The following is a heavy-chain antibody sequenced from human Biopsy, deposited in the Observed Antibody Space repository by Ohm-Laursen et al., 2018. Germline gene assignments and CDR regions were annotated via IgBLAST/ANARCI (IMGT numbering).Heavy chain of an antibody. Sequence: SVKVSCKASGFTFISSAVQCARQARGPRLEWIGWIVVGSGHTDYAQKFQERVTITRDMSTSTAYMELTSLRSEDTAVYYCAATSTLYYYYYAMGVWDQGTTITVSS. CDR3: AATSTLYYYYYAMGV. CDR2: IVVGSGHT. CDR1: GFTFISSA. J-gene: IGHJ6*02. V-gene: IGHV1-58*01.